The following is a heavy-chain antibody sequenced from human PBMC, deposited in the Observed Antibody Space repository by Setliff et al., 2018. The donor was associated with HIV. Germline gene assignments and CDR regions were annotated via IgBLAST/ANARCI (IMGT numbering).Heavy chain of an antibody. V-gene: IGHV4-39*07. CDR3: ARDPHYFDTSGHYSWFYFDY. CDR2: ISSSGST. Sequence: LSLTCTVSGGSMTSSNYYWGWIRQSPGRGLEWIWSISSSGSTTYHPSLKSRVTVSAATSKNQFSLKLTSVTAADTAVYFCARDPHYFDTSGHYSWFYFDYWGQGTLVTVSS. D-gene: IGHD3-22*01. J-gene: IGHJ4*02. CDR1: GGSMTSSNYY.